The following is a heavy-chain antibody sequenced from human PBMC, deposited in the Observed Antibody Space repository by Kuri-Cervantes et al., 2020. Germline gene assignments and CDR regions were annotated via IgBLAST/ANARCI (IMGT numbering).Heavy chain of an antibody. CDR3: ARRQRKQQLVFQAGCFDY. CDR1: GDPISSIPYY. V-gene: IGHV4-39*07. Sequence: SETLSLTCTVSGDPISSIPYYWAWIRQPPGRGLEWIGEINHSGSTNYNPSLKSRVTISVDTSKNQFSLKLSSVTAADTAVYYCARRQRKQQLVFQAGCFDYWGQGTLVTVSS. D-gene: IGHD6-13*01. J-gene: IGHJ4*02. CDR2: INHSGST.